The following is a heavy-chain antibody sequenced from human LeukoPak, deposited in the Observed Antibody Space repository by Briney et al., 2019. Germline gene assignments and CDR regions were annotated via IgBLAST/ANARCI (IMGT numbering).Heavy chain of an antibody. CDR1: GFTFSSYA. CDR3: AKGAYSYVSRFDP. Sequence: GGSLRLSCAASGFTFSSYAMHWVRQAPGKGLEWVAVISYDGSNKYYADSVKGRFTISRDNSKNTLYLQMNSLRAEDTAVYYCAKGAYSYVSRFDPWGQGTLVTVSS. CDR2: ISYDGSNK. D-gene: IGHD5-18*01. J-gene: IGHJ5*02. V-gene: IGHV3-30-3*01.